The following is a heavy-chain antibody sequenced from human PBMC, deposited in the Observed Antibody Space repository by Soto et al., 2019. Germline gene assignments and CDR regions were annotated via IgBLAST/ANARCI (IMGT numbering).Heavy chain of an antibody. CDR3: ARDDRDGYNDAGLDY. V-gene: IGHV1-46*01. CDR1: GYTFTSYD. J-gene: IGHJ4*02. CDR2: FNPSGGGT. Sequence: ASVKVSCKASGYTFTSYDMHWVRQAPGQGREWMAIFNPSGGGTKYAQKFQGRVTVTRDTSTTTVYMELSSLKSDDTAVYYCARDDRDGYNDAGLDYWGQGTPVTVSS. D-gene: IGHD5-12*01.